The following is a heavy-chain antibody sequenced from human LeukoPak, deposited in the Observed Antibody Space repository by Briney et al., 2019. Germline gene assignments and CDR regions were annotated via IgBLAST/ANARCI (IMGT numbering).Heavy chain of an antibody. V-gene: IGHV1-69*05. J-gene: IGHJ6*03. Sequence: SVKVSCKASGGTFSSYAISWVRQAPGQGLEWMGGIIPIFGTANYAQKFQGRVTITTDESTSTVYMELSSLRSEDTAVYYCARGATAGYYYYYMDVWGKGTTVTVSS. D-gene: IGHD5-24*01. CDR2: IIPIFGTA. CDR3: ARGATAGYYYYYMDV. CDR1: GGTFSSYA.